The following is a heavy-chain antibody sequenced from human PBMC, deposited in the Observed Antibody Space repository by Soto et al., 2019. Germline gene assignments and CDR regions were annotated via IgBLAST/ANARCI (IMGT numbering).Heavy chain of an antibody. D-gene: IGHD3-10*01. V-gene: IGHV1-24*01. Sequence: QVRLVQSGAEVKKPGASVKVSCKVSGYTLTELSMHWVRQAPGKGLEWMGGFDPDDGETSYAQKFQGRVTMTEHTTTDTADMEPSSLRSEDAAVYYCATVTTWTLVWFGATRDWFDPWGQGTLVTVSS. CDR2: FDPDDGET. J-gene: IGHJ5*02. CDR3: ATVTTWTLVWFGATRDWFDP. CDR1: GYTLTELS.